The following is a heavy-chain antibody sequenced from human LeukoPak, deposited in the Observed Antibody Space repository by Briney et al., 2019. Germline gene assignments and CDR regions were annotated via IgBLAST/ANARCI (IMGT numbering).Heavy chain of an antibody. Sequence: SVKVSCKASGGTFSSYANSWVRQAPGQGLEWMGGIIPIFGTANYAQKFQGRVTITTDESTSTAYMELSSLRSEDTAVYYCARGSSRLKRSGYYMDVWGKGTTVTVSS. V-gene: IGHV1-69*05. CDR3: ARGSSRLKRSGYYMDV. CDR1: GGTFSSYA. D-gene: IGHD6-25*01. J-gene: IGHJ6*03. CDR2: IIPIFGTA.